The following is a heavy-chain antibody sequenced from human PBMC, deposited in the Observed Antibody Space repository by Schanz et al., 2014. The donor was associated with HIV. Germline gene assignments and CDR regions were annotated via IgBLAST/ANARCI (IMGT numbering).Heavy chain of an antibody. CDR1: GYTFSRSA. V-gene: IGHV1-18*01. CDR3: ARGGGWSSGFDC. D-gene: IGHD2-15*01. CDR2: ISGKNGET. Sequence: QVQLVQSGAEVAQPGASVKVSCKASGYTFSRSAISWVRQAPGQGLEWMGWISGKNGETNYAQNFQGRVTMTTDTSASTTYMELTSLRSDDTAVYYCARGGGWSSGFDCWGQGTLVTVSS. J-gene: IGHJ4*02.